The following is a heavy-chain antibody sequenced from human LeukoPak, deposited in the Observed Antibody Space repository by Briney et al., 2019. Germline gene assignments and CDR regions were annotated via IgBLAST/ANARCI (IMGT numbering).Heavy chain of an antibody. CDR2: IYYSGST. Sequence: PSQTLSLTCTVSGGSISSGGYYWSWIRQHPGKGLEWIGYIYYSGSTYYNPSLRSRVTISVDTSKNQFSPKLSSVTAADTAVYYCARGFASSSSAYWGQGTLVTVSS. CDR1: GGSISSGGYY. CDR3: ARGFASSSSAY. J-gene: IGHJ4*02. V-gene: IGHV4-31*03. D-gene: IGHD6-13*01.